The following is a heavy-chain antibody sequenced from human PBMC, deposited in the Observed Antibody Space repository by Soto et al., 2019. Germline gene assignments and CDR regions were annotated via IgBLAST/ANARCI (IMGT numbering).Heavy chain of an antibody. V-gene: IGHV5-51*01. D-gene: IGHD3-16*01. J-gene: IGHJ4*02. Sequence: PGESLKISCKGSGYKFIDYWIGWVRQVPGKGLERMGSIYPGDFDIKYGPSFQGQVTISADKSITTVYLQWSSLKASDTGIYYCARVFGGEYYDRRSWYSAYWGQGTQVTVSS. CDR1: GYKFIDYW. CDR2: IYPGDFDI. CDR3: ARVFGGEYYDRRSWYSAY.